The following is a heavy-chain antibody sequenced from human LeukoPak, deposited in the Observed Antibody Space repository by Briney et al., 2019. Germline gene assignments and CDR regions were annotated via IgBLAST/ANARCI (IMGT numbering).Heavy chain of an antibody. D-gene: IGHD2-15*01. CDR3: AVKQGGSWPFDY. CDR1: GFTFSSYA. Sequence: GGSLRLSCAASGFTFSSYAMSWVRQGPGKGLEWVSVVSGGSSNIDYADSVKGRFTISRDNSKNTLYLQMNSLRAEDTAIYYCAVKQGGSWPFDYWGQGTLVAVSS. V-gene: IGHV3-23*01. J-gene: IGHJ4*02. CDR2: VSGGSSNI.